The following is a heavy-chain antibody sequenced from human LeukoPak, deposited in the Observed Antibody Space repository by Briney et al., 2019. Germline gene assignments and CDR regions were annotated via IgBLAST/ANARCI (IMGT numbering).Heavy chain of an antibody. D-gene: IGHD3-22*01. V-gene: IGHV1-18*01. CDR2: ISAYNGNT. J-gene: IGHJ4*02. CDR3: ARDHTVTYYYDSSGYYSFDY. Sequence: ASVKVSCKASGHTFTSYGISWVRQAPGQGLEWMGWISAYNGNTNYAQKLQGRVTMTTDTSTSTAYMELRSLRSDDTAVYYCARDHTVTYYYDSSGYYSFDYWGQGTLVTVSS. CDR1: GHTFTSYG.